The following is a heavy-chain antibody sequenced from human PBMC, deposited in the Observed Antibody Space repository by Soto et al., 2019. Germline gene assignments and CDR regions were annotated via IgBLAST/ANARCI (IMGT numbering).Heavy chain of an antibody. D-gene: IGHD6-13*01. J-gene: IGHJ4*02. V-gene: IGHV3-30-3*01. CDR3: AREHKIAAAPDY. Sequence: PGGSLRLSCAASGFTFSSYAMHWVRQAPGKGLEWVAVISYDGSNKYYADSVKGRFTISRDNSKNTLYLQMNSLRAEDTAVYYCAREHKIAAAPDYWGQGTLVTVSS. CDR1: GFTFSSYA. CDR2: ISYDGSNK.